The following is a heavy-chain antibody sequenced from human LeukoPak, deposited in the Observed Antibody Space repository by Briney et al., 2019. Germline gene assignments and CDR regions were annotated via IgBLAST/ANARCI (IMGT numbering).Heavy chain of an antibody. Sequence: PGGSLRLSCAASGFTFDDYAMHWVRQAPGKGLEWVSGISWNSGSIGYADSVKGRFTISRDNAKNSLYLQMNSLRAEDAAVYYCAKDPEQYWFDPWGQGTLVTVSS. CDR1: GFTFDDYA. J-gene: IGHJ5*02. CDR2: ISWNSGSI. CDR3: AKDPEQYWFDP. D-gene: IGHD6-19*01. V-gene: IGHV3-9*01.